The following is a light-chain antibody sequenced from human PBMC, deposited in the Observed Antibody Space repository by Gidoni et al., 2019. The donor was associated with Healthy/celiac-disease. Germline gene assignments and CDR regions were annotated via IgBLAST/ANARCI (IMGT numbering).Light chain of an antibody. CDR2: DAS. V-gene: IGKV3-11*01. J-gene: IGKJ4*01. Sequence: EIVLTQSPATLSLSPGERATLSCMASQSVSSYLAGYQQKPGQAPRHLIYDASNRATGIPARVRGSGSGTDFTLTISSLEPEDFAVYYCQQRSNWPLTFGGGTKVEIK. CDR1: QSVSSY. CDR3: QQRSNWPLT.